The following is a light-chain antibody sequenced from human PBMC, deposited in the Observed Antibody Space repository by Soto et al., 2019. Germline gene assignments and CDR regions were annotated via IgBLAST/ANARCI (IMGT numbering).Light chain of an antibody. CDR1: QGISSY. V-gene: IGKV1-9*01. CDR3: QQLNSYPPF. J-gene: IGKJ4*01. CDR2: AAS. Sequence: DIQLTQSPSFLSASVGDRVTITCRASQGISSYLAWYQQKPGKAPKLLIYAASTLRSGVPSRFSSSGSGTEFTLTISSLHPEDFATYYCQQLNSYPPFFGGGTKVEIK.